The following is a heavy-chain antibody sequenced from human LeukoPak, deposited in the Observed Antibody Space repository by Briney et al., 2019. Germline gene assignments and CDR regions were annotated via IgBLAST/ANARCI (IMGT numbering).Heavy chain of an antibody. D-gene: IGHD3-10*01. Sequence: PGGSLRLSCAASGFTFSSYWMSWVRQAPGKGLEWVSYISSDSRTIYYADSVKGRFTISRDNAKNSLYLQMKSLRDEDTAVYYCARYGSGTSYITNYFDYWGQGTLVTVSS. CDR2: ISSDSRTI. CDR1: GFTFSSYW. V-gene: IGHV3-48*02. CDR3: ARYGSGTSYITNYFDY. J-gene: IGHJ4*02.